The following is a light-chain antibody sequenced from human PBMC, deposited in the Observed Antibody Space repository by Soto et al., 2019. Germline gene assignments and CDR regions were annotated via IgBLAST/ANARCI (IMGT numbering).Light chain of an antibody. CDR1: QTVRTN. V-gene: IGKV3-15*01. J-gene: IGKJ1*01. CDR2: AIS. Sequence: EIDLTQSPATLSVSPGERVALFCRASQTVRTNLAWYQQKPGQTPRLLIYAISTRAADVPARFSGGGSGTDFTLSISRVQYEYSAVYYWQQYQSLWTFGQGTKVEIK. CDR3: QQYQSLWT.